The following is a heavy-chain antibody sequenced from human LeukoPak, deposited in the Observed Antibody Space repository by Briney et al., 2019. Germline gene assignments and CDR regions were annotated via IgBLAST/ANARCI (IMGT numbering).Heavy chain of an antibody. V-gene: IGHV4-34*01. CDR1: GGSFSGYY. CDR3: ARVLRYFDWLSPRHYYYYGMDV. Sequence: SETLPLTCAVYGGSFSGYYWSWIRQPPGKGLEWIGEINHSGSTNYNPSLKSRVTISVDTSKNQFSLKLSSVTAADTAVYYCARVLRYFDWLSPRHYYYYGMDVWGQGTTVTVSS. J-gene: IGHJ6*02. D-gene: IGHD3-9*01. CDR2: INHSGST.